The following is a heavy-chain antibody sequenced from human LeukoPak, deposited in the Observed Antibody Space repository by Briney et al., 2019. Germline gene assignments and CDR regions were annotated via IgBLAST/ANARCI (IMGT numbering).Heavy chain of an antibody. V-gene: IGHV3-7*03. CDR2: IKKDGSEK. CDR3: ALSRTLDY. J-gene: IGHJ4*02. D-gene: IGHD2-2*01. CDR1: GFTFTSYW. Sequence: GGSLRLSCAASGFTFTSYWMSWVRQAPGKGLEWLATIKKDGSEKYYVDSVKGRFTISRDNANNSLYLRMNSLRAEDTAVYHCALSRTLDYWGQGTLVTVSS.